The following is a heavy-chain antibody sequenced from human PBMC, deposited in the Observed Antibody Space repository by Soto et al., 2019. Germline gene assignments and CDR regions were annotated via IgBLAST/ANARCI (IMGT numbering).Heavy chain of an antibody. CDR2: IYHSGSS. CDR1: GGSTSSYY. V-gene: IGHV4-4*08. CDR3: ARVPYP. Sequence: SETLSLTCTVSGGSTSSYYWSWIRQPPGKGLEWIGYIYHSGSSNYNPSLKSRVTISVDTSKNQFSLKLSSVTAADTAVYYCARVPYPWGQGALVTVSS. J-gene: IGHJ5*02.